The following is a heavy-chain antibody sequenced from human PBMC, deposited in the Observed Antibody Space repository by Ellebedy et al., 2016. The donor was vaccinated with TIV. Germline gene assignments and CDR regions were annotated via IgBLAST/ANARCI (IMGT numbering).Heavy chain of an antibody. CDR1: GGSTSSYY. Sequence: SETLSLXXTVSGGSTSSYYWSWIRQPPGKGLEWIGYIYYSGSTNYNPSLKSRVTISVDTSKNQFSLKLSSVTAADTAVYYCARDVSAVRGAYRWFDPWGQGTLVTVSS. D-gene: IGHD3-10*01. CDR3: ARDVSAVRGAYRWFDP. J-gene: IGHJ5*02. V-gene: IGHV4-59*01. CDR2: IYYSGST.